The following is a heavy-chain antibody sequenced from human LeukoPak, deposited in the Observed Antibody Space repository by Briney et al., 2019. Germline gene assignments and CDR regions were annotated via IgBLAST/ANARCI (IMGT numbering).Heavy chain of an antibody. V-gene: IGHV4-61*02. J-gene: IGHJ6*03. Sequence: SETLSLTCTVSGGSISSGSYYWSWIRQPAGKGLEWIGRIYTSGSTNYNPSLKSRVTISVDTSKNQFSLKLSSVTAADTAVYYCARGPSVVIIPVPYYYYMDVWGKGTTVTVSS. CDR1: GGSISSGSYY. D-gene: IGHD3-3*01. CDR2: IYTSGST. CDR3: ARGPSVVIIPVPYYYYMDV.